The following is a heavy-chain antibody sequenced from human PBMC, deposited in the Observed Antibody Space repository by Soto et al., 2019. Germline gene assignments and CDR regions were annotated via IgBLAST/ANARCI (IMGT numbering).Heavy chain of an antibody. V-gene: IGHV1-69*12. CDR1: GGTFSSYA. Sequence: QVQLVQSGAELKKPGSSVKVSCKASGGTFSSYAISWVRRAPGQGLEWMGGIIPIFGTANYAQKFQGRVTITADESTSTAYMELSSLRSEDTAVYYCARSESYGDYLNWFDPWGQGTLVTVSS. J-gene: IGHJ5*02. CDR3: ARSESYGDYLNWFDP. CDR2: IIPIFGTA. D-gene: IGHD4-17*01.